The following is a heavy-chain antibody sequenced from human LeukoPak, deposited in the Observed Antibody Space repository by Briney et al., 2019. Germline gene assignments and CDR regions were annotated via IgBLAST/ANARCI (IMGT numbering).Heavy chain of an antibody. CDR2: INHSGST. J-gene: IGHJ6*02. CDR3: ARGRPAQFCSGGSCYPRAAYYYYGMDV. CDR1: GGSFSGYY. V-gene: IGHV4-34*01. Sequence: SETLSLTCAVYGGSFSGYYWSWIRQPPGKGLEWIGEINHSGSTNYNPSLKSRVTISVDTSKNQFSLKLSSVTAADTAVYYCARGRPAQFCSGGSCYPRAAYYYYGMDVWGQGTTVTVSS. D-gene: IGHD2-15*01.